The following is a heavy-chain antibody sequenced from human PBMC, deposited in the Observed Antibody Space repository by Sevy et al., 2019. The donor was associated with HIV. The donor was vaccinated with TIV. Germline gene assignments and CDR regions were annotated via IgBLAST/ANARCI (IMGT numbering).Heavy chain of an antibody. CDR2: ISSSSSTI. Sequence: GGSLRLSCAASGFTFSSYSMNWVRQAPGKGLEWVSYISSSSSTIYYAASVKGRFTISRDNAKNSLYLQMNSLRDEDTAVYYCARRQQLVGSYYYYGMDVWGQGTTVTVSS. CDR1: GFTFSSYS. CDR3: ARRQQLVGSYYYYGMDV. D-gene: IGHD6-13*01. V-gene: IGHV3-48*02. J-gene: IGHJ6*02.